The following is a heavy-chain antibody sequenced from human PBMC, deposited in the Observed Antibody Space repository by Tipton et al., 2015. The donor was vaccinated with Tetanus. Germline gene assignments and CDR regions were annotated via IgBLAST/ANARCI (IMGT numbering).Heavy chain of an antibody. CDR2: IHFGGDT. CDR3: ARYYDSSGYYRRRYTSSFDY. J-gene: IGHJ4*02. V-gene: IGHV4-39*02. D-gene: IGHD3-22*01. CDR1: GASISNNFFY. Sequence: TLSLTCTVSGASISNNFFYWGWIRQSPGRGLEWIGTIHFGGDTAYNPSLRSRVTISVDTSRNHVSLKMTSVTAADTAVYYCARYYDSSGYYRRRYTSSFDYWGQGTLVTVSS.